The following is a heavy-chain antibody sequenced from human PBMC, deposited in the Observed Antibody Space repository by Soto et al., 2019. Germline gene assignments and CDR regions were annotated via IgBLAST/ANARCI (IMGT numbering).Heavy chain of an antibody. J-gene: IGHJ4*02. D-gene: IGHD3-16*01. CDR3: ASLVVSGSYTY. CDR1: GGTFSSYT. V-gene: IGHV1-69*02. CDR2: IIPILGIA. Sequence: SVKVSCKPSGGTFSSYTISWVRQAPGQGLEWMGRIIPILGIANYAQKFQGRVTITADKSTSTAYMELSSLRSEDTAVYYCASLVVSGSYTYWGQGTQVTVSS.